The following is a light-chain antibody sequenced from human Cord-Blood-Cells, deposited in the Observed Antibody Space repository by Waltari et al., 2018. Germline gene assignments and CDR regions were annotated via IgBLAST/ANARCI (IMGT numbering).Light chain of an antibody. J-gene: IGKJ4*01. V-gene: IGKV1-39*01. Sequence: IQMTQPPSSLSAFVGTKVPITCRASQSISSYLNCYQQKPGKAPKLLIYAASSLKSGVPSRFSGSGSGTDFTLTISSLQPEDFATYYCQQSYSTPLTFGGGTKVEIK. CDR3: QQSYSTPLT. CDR1: QSISSY. CDR2: AAS.